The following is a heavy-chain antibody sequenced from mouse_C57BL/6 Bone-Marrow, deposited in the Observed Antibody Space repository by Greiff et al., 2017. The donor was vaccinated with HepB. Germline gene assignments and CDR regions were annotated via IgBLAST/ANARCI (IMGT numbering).Heavy chain of an antibody. D-gene: IGHD1-1*01. J-gene: IGHJ1*03. Sequence: QVQLKQPGAELVKPGASVKMSCKASGYTFTSYWITWVKQRPGQGLEWIGDIYPGSGSTNYNEKFKSKATLTVDTSSSTAYMQLSGLTSEDSAVYYCARYYGSSFWYFDVWGTGTTVTVSS. CDR2: IYPGSGST. CDR1: GYTFTSYW. CDR3: ARYYGSSFWYFDV. V-gene: IGHV1-55*01.